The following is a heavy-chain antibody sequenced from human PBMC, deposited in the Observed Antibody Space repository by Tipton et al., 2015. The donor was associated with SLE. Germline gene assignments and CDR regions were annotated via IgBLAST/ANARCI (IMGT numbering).Heavy chain of an antibody. D-gene: IGHD3-10*01. V-gene: IGHV4-59*01. CDR1: GVSLSSYF. Sequence: TLSLTCTVSGVSLSSYFLSWIRQPPGKGLEWIGYNYDSGSPKYSPSLQRRVSLSLDTSKNQFSLSLTSVTAADTAVYYCATVGGDYWGQGHLVIVSS. CDR3: ATVGGDY. CDR2: NYDSGSP. J-gene: IGHJ4*02.